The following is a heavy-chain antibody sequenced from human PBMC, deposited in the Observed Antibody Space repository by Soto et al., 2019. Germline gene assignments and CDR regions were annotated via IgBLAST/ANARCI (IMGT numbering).Heavy chain of an antibody. CDR2: MSPNSGNT. V-gene: IGHV1-8*01. Sequence: XVKVSCRASGYTFTSYDINWVRHATGQGLEWMGWMSPNSGNTGYAQKFQGRVTMTRNTSISTAYMELSSLRSEDTAVYYCARNTGATINWFDPWGQGTQVTVSS. D-gene: IGHD1-26*01. J-gene: IGHJ5*02. CDR1: GYTFTSYD. CDR3: ARNTGATINWFDP.